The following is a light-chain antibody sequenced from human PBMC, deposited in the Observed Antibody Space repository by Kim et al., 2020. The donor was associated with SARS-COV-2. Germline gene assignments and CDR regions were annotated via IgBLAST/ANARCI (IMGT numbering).Light chain of an antibody. CDR3: QQYYRYPLT. J-gene: IGKJ4*01. CDR2: GAS. V-gene: IGKV1-16*02. Sequence: SASVGDSVTITCRASQDITNYLAWIQQKPGKAPKSLISGASSLQSGVPSKFSGSGSGTDFTLTISSLQPGDFATYYCQQYYRYPLTFGGGTKLEI. CDR1: QDITNY.